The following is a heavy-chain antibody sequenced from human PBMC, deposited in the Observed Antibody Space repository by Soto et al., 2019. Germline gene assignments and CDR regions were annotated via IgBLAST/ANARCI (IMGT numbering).Heavy chain of an antibody. Sequence: QVQLQESGPGLVKPSQTLSLTCTVSGGSISSGGYYWSWIRQHPGKGLEWIGYIYYSGSTYYNPSLKSRVTISVDTSKYQFSLKLSSVTAADTAVYYCARDSTEGMKDNWFDPWGQGTLVTVSS. J-gene: IGHJ5*02. V-gene: IGHV4-31*03. CDR3: ARDSTEGMKDNWFDP. CDR2: IYYSGST. CDR1: GGSISSGGYY. D-gene: IGHD4-17*01.